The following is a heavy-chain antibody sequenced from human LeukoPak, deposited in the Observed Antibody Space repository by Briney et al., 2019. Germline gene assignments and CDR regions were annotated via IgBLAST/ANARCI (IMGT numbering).Heavy chain of an antibody. D-gene: IGHD5-18*01. CDR3: ARRRGYSHGNPFDY. Sequence: GESLQISCEGSGYSFATYWIGWVRQMPGKGLEWMGIIYPGDSDTRYSPSFQGQVTISADKSISTAYLQWSSLKASDTAMYYCARRRGYSHGNPFDYWGQGTLVTVSS. V-gene: IGHV5-51*01. CDR1: GYSFATYW. CDR2: IYPGDSDT. J-gene: IGHJ4*02.